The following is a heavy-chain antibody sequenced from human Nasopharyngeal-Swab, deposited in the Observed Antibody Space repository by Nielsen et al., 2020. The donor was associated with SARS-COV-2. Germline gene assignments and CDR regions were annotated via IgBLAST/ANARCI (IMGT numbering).Heavy chain of an antibody. D-gene: IGHD5-12*01. CDR2: INHSGIT. CDR3: SSGRVVYGGYDPLTPRHYINY. V-gene: IGHV4-34*01. Sequence: SETLSLTCAVSGGSFSDYSWSWIRQSPGKGLECIGEINHSGITNYNPSLKSRVTISVDTAKNHLSLKLTSVTAADTAVYFCSSGRVVYGGYDPLTPRHYINYWGQGTQATVSS. CDR1: GGSFSDYS. J-gene: IGHJ4*02.